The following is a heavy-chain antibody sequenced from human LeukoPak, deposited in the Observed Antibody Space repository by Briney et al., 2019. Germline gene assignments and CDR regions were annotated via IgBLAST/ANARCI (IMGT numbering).Heavy chain of an antibody. Sequence: GGSLRLSCAASGFTFSSYAMSWVRQAPGKGLEWVSLTYSDGSTSYTESVKGRFTISRDNSKNTLSLQLNSLRAEDTAVYYCARDGGSSTKEPTGGYYYYGMDVWGQGTTVTVFS. CDR3: ARDGGSSTKEPTGGYYYYGMDV. CDR1: GFTFSSYA. V-gene: IGHV3-53*01. CDR2: TYSDGST. J-gene: IGHJ6*02. D-gene: IGHD1-1*01.